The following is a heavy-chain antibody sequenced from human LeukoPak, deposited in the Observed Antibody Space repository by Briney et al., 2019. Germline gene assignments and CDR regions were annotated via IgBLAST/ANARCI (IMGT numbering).Heavy chain of an antibody. V-gene: IGHV4-34*01. CDR3: ARVLRYFDRLSLHFDY. Sequence: SETLSLTCAVYGGSFSGYYWSWIRQPPGKGLEWIGEINHSGSTNYNPSLKSRVTISVDTSKNQFSLKLSSVTAADTAVYYCARVLRYFDRLSLHFDYWGQGTLVTVSS. CDR2: INHSGST. CDR1: GGSFSGYY. D-gene: IGHD3-9*01. J-gene: IGHJ4*02.